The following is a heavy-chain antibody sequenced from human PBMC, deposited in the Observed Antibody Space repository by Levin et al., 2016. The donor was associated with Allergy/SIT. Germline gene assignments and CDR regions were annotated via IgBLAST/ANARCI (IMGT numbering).Heavy chain of an antibody. J-gene: IGHJ6*02. D-gene: IGHD3-10*01. CDR2: IIPIFGTA. V-gene: IGHV1-69*01. Sequence: WVRQAPGQGLEWMGGIIPIFGTANYAQKFQGRVTITADESTSTAYMELSSLRSEDTAVYYCARAGITMVRGVPVGEDYYYYYGMDVWGQGTTVTVSS. CDR3: ARAGITMVRGVPVGEDYYYYYGMDV.